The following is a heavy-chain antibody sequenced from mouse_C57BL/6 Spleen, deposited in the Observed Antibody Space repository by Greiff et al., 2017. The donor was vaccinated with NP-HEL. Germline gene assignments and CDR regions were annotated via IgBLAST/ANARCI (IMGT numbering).Heavy chain of an antibody. CDR2: IWWDDDK. Sequence: ESGPGILQPSQTLSLTCSFSGFSLSTFGMGVGWIRQPSGKGLEWLAHIWWDDDKYYNPALKSRLTISKDTSKNQVFLKIANVDTADTATYYCARMSYGSSHWYFDVWGTGTTVTVAS. V-gene: IGHV8-8*01. CDR1: GFSLSTFGMG. D-gene: IGHD1-1*01. CDR3: ARMSYGSSHWYFDV. J-gene: IGHJ1*03.